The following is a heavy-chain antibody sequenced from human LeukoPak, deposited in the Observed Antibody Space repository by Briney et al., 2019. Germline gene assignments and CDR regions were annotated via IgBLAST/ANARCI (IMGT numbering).Heavy chain of an antibody. J-gene: IGHJ4*02. Sequence: PGGSLRLSCAASGFTFSSYGMHWVRQAPGKGLEWVAVISYDGSNKYYADSVKGRFTISRDNSKNTLYLQMNSLRAEDTAVYYCNLFGDYARSGYFDYWGQGTLVTVSS. CDR3: NLFGDYARSGYFDY. CDR1: GFTFSSYG. CDR2: ISYDGSNK. D-gene: IGHD4-17*01. V-gene: IGHV3-30*03.